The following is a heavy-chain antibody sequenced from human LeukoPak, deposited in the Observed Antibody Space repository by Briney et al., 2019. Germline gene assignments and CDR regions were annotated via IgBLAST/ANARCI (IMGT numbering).Heavy chain of an antibody. D-gene: IGHD2-8*02. J-gene: IGHJ4*02. V-gene: IGHV3-23*01. CDR3: AKARLSTGWAYNDY. CDR1: GFTFVSYA. CDR2: VVGGGSTT. Sequence: GGSLRLSCAASGFTFVSYAMSWVRQAPGKGLEWVSAVVGGGSTTFYADSVKGRFTISRDNSRNTVYLRINSLRAEDTAVYYCAKARLSTGWAYNDYWGQGTLVTVSS.